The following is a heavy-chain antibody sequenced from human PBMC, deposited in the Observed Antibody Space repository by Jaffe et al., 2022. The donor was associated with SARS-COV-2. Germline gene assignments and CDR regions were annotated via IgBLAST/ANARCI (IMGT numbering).Heavy chain of an antibody. CDR2: IKEDGSAK. Sequence: EVQLVESGGGLVQPGGSLRLSCAASGFTFSSYWMTWVRQTPGKGLEWVANIKEDGSAKSYVDSVKGRFTISRDNTKNSLYLQMDSLRAEDTAAYYCTRGSGWTDYWGQGTLVTVSS. D-gene: IGHD6-19*01. J-gene: IGHJ4*02. V-gene: IGHV3-7*01. CDR1: GFTFSSYW. CDR3: TRGSGWTDY.